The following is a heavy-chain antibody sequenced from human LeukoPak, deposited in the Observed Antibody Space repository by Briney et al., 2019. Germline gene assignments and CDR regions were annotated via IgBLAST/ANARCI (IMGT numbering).Heavy chain of an antibody. CDR1: GFTFSSYG. Sequence: GGSLRLSCAASGFTFSSYGMSWVRQAPGKGLEWVSAISGSGGSTYYADSVKGRFTISRDNSKNTLYLQMNSLRAEDTAVYYRAKLSGMGYGYVSRYYFDYWGQGTLVTVSS. V-gene: IGHV3-23*01. J-gene: IGHJ4*02. CDR2: ISGSGGST. CDR3: AKLSGMGYGYVSRYYFDY. D-gene: IGHD5-18*01.